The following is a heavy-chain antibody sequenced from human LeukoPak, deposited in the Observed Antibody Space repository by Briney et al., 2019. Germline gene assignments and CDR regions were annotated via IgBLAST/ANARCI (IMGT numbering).Heavy chain of an antibody. CDR3: ARDSLVRPNRWFDP. D-gene: IGHD6-13*01. CDR2: IYTNGST. J-gene: IGHJ5*02. CDR1: AGSISSDY. Sequence: PSETLSLTCTVAAGSISSDYWGWIRQLDGEGLGWTGRIYTNGSTNYNPSLKRRISMSVDTSTTQFSLKLSSVTAADTAVYYCARDSLVRPNRWFDPRGQGTLVIVSS. V-gene: IGHV4-4*07.